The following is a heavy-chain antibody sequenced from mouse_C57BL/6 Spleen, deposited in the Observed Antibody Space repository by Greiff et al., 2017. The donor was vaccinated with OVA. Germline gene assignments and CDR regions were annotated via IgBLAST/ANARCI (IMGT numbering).Heavy chain of an antibody. V-gene: IGHV5-4*01. J-gene: IGHJ4*01. CDR3: ARDHYGNYAMDY. CDR1: GFTFSSYA. CDR2: ISDGGSYT. D-gene: IGHD2-1*01. Sequence: DVQLQESGGGLVKPGGSLKLSCAASGFTFSSYAMSWVRQTPEKRLEWVATISDGGSYTYYPDNVKGRFTISRDNAKNNLYLQMSHLKSEDTAMYYCARDHYGNYAMDYWGQGTSVTVSS.